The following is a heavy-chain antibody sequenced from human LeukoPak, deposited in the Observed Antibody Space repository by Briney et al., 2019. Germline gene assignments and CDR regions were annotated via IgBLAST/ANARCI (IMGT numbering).Heavy chain of an antibody. D-gene: IGHD2-15*01. Sequence: PSETLSLTCTASGGSVSSGSYYWSWIRQPPGKGLEWIGYIYYSGSTNYNPSLKSRVTISVDTSKNQFSLKLSSVTAADTAVYYCARSRCSGGSCYFDYWGQGTLVTVSS. CDR2: IYYSGST. CDR1: GGSVSSGSYY. CDR3: ARSRCSGGSCYFDY. J-gene: IGHJ4*02. V-gene: IGHV4-61*01.